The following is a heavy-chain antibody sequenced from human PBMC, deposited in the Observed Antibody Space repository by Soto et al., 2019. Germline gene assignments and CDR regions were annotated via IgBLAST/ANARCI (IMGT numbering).Heavy chain of an antibody. V-gene: IGHV4-34*01. CDR2: INHSGST. Sequence: QVQLQQWGAGLLKPSETLSLTCAVYGGSFSGYYWTWIRQPPGTGLEWIGEINHSGSTNYNPSLKSRVTISVDTSKHQFSLELTSVTSAYTAVYYCARDKITGLFDYWGQGTLVTVSS. CDR1: GGSFSGYY. D-gene: IGHD2-8*02. J-gene: IGHJ4*02. CDR3: ARDKITGLFDY.